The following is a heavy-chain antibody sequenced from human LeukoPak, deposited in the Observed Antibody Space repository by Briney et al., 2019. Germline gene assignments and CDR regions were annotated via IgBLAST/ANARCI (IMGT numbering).Heavy chain of an antibody. J-gene: IGHJ4*02. Sequence: ASVKVSCKASGYTFSSYDINWVRQATGQGLEWMGWMNPNSGDRGYAQKFQGRVTITRNTSISTAYMELSSLRSEDTAVYYCARVRYFDWLFSLAGEFDYWGQGTLVTVSS. D-gene: IGHD3-9*01. CDR2: MNPNSGDR. CDR1: GYTFSSYD. V-gene: IGHV1-8*03. CDR3: ARVRYFDWLFSLAGEFDY.